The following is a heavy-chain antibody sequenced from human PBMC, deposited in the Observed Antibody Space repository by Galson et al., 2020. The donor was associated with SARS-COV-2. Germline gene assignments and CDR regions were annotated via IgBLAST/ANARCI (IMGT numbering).Heavy chain of an antibody. CDR2: IYYSGST. CDR3: ARGPSLDPILPSFPFDP. CDR1: GGSISSYY. J-gene: IGHJ5*02. Sequence: SETLSLTCPVSGGSISSYYWSWIRQPPGKGLEWIGYIYYSGSTNYNPSLKSRVTISVDTSKNQFSLKLSSVTAADTAVYYCARGPSLDPILPSFPFDPWGQGTLVTVSS. V-gene: IGHV4-59*01. D-gene: IGHD2-21*01.